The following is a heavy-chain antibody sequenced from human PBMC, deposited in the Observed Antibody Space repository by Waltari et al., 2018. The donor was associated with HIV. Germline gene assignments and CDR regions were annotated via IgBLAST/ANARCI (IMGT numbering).Heavy chain of an antibody. D-gene: IGHD3-16*01. CDR1: GFVFSSSR. J-gene: IGHJ4*02. Sequence: EVQLVESGGGLVQPEESLRLSCAASGFVFSSSRMNWVRQAPGEGLEWFSFISSSGSTIYYADFVKGRFTVSRDNAENSLYLQMNSLRDEDTAVYYCVRDPKTSWGELDYWGQGTLVAVSS. CDR3: VRDPKTSWGELDY. V-gene: IGHV3-48*02. CDR2: ISSSGSTI.